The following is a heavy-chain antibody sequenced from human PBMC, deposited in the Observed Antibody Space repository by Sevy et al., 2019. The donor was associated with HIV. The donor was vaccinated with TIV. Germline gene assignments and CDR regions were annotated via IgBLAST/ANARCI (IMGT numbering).Heavy chain of an antibody. Sequence: GESLKISCAASGFTFSSYGMHWVRQAPGKGLEWVAFIRYDGSNKYYADSVKGRFTISRDNSKNTLYLQMNSLRAEDTAVYYCAKEQGGIVGIDYWGQGTLVTVSS. V-gene: IGHV3-30*02. CDR2: IRYDGSNK. D-gene: IGHD1-26*01. J-gene: IGHJ4*02. CDR1: GFTFSSYG. CDR3: AKEQGGIVGIDY.